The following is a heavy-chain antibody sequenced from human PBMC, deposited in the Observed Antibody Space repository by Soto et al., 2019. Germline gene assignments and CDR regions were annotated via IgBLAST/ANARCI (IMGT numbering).Heavy chain of an antibody. CDR1: GFTFSSYE. D-gene: IGHD1-26*01. Sequence: PGGSLRLSCAASGFTFSSYEMNWVRQAPGKGLEWVSYISSSGSTIYYADSVKGRFTISRDNAKNSLYLQMNSLRAEDTAVYYCARDEYRIVGATREGYYYYGMDVWGQGTTVTVSS. J-gene: IGHJ6*02. CDR2: ISSSGSTI. CDR3: ARDEYRIVGATREGYYYYGMDV. V-gene: IGHV3-48*03.